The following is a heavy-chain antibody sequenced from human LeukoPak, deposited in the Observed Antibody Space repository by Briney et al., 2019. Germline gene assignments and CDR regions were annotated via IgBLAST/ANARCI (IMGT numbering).Heavy chain of an antibody. J-gene: IGHJ5*02. CDR2: IRYDGSNK. Sequence: GGSLRLSCAAPGFTFNNYGIHWVRQAPGKGLEWVAFIRYDGSNKYYADSVKGRFTISRDNAKNSLYLQMNSLRAEDTAVYYCARGEDWFDPWGQGTLVTVSS. CDR3: ARGEDWFDP. CDR1: GFTFNNYG. V-gene: IGHV3-30*02.